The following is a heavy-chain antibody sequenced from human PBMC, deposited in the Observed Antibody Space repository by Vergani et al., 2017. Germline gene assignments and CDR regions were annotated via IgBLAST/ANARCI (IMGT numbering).Heavy chain of an antibody. V-gene: IGHV5-10-1*01. CDR2: IDPSDSYT. CDR3: ARLHNLRYWDCDL. J-gene: IGHJ2*01. CDR1: GYSFTNYW. Sequence: EVQLVQSGAEVKKPGESLKISCKGSGYSFTNYWISWVRQMPGKGLEWMGRIDPSDSYTIYSPSFQGHVTISADKSISTAYLQWSSLKASETAMYYCARLHNLRYWDCDLWGRGTLVTVSS.